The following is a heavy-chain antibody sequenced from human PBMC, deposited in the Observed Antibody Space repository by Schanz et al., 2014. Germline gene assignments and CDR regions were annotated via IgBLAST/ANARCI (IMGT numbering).Heavy chain of an antibody. CDR3: ARGGSGSHYRLDY. Sequence: EVQLLESGGGLVQPGGSLRLSCAASGFTFGDYAMTWVRQAPGRGLEWVSAISGGGGTTYYTDSVKGRFTISRDNAENALYLQMNSLRAEDTGLYFCARGGSGSHYRLDYWGQGTLVNVSS. J-gene: IGHJ4*02. V-gene: IGHV3-23*01. CDR2: ISGGGGTT. D-gene: IGHD1-26*01. CDR1: GFTFGDYA.